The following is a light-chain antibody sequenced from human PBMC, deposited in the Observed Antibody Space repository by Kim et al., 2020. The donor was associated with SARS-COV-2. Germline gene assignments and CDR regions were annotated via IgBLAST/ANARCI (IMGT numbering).Light chain of an antibody. V-gene: IGLV3-19*01. CDR1: SLRSYY. Sequence: GQKVRITCQGDSLRSYYASWYQQKPGQAPVLVSYGKNNRPSGIPDRFSGSSSGNTASLTITGAQAEDEADYYCNSRDSSGNHWVFGGGTQLTVL. CDR2: GKN. J-gene: IGLJ3*02. CDR3: NSRDSSGNHWV.